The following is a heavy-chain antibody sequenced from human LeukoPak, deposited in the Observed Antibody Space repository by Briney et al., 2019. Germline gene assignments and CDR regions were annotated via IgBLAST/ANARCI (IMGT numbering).Heavy chain of an antibody. J-gene: IGHJ4*02. Sequence: GGSLRLSCTAFGFTFSAYAMMWVRQAPGKGLEWVANVKQDGTEKFYVDSVKGRFTISRDNGKNSLYLQMNSLRVEDTAIYYCARAGGTSWADYWGQGTLVTVSS. CDR2: VKQDGTEK. V-gene: IGHV3-7*01. CDR3: ARAGGTSWADY. D-gene: IGHD6-13*01. CDR1: GFTFSAYA.